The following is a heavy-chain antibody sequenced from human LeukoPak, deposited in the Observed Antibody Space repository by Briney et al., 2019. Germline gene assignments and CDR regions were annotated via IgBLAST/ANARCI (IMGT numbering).Heavy chain of an antibody. CDR3: ARLWGLFDY. CDR1: GGSISSSSYY. J-gene: IGHJ4*02. V-gene: IGHV4-39*01. D-gene: IGHD1-26*01. Sequence: SETLSLTCTVSGGSISSSSYYWGWIRQPPGKGLEWIGSIYYSGSTYYNPSLKSRVTISVDTSKNQFSLKLSSVTAADTAVYYCARLWGLFDYWGQGTLVTVSS. CDR2: IYYSGST.